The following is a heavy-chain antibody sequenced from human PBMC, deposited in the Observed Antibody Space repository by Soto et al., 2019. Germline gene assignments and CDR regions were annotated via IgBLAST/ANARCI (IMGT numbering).Heavy chain of an antibody. Sequence: GGSLRLSCAASGFAFSSYALHWVRRAPGKGLEWVSAIGTGGDTYYADSVMGRFTISRDNAKNTLYLQMNSLRAEDTAVYYCARELPTAIRGGYYYSYGMDVWGQGTTVTVS. CDR1: GFAFSSYA. CDR2: IGTGGDT. CDR3: ARELPTAIRGGYYYSYGMDV. D-gene: IGHD2-2*02. V-gene: IGHV3-13*01. J-gene: IGHJ6*02.